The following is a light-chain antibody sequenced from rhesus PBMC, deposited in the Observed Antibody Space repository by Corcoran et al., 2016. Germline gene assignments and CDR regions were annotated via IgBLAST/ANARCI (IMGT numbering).Light chain of an antibody. CDR2: MAY. CDR3: QQGYSYPLT. Sequence: DIQMTQSPSSLSASVGDRVTITCQASQSLSNYLNWYQQNPGKLPKLLIYMAYSLQSGIPSRFSGSGAGTDFTLTISSLQPEDFATYYCQQGYSYPLTFGGGTKVELK. CDR1: QSLSNY. V-gene: IGKV1S9*01. J-gene: IGKJ4*01.